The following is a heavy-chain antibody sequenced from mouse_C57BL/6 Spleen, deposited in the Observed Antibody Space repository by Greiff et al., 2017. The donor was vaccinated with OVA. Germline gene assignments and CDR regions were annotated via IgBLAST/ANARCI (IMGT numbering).Heavy chain of an antibody. CDR1: GYTFTSYW. Sequence: QVQLQQPGAELVTPGASVKMSCKASGYTFTSYWITWVKQRPGQGLEWIGDIYPGSGSTNYNEKFKSKATLTVGTSSSTAYMQLSSLTSEDSAVYYCARGGYYDYVDYWGQGTTLTVSS. V-gene: IGHV1-55*01. D-gene: IGHD2-4*01. CDR2: IYPGSGST. J-gene: IGHJ2*01. CDR3: ARGGYYDYVDY.